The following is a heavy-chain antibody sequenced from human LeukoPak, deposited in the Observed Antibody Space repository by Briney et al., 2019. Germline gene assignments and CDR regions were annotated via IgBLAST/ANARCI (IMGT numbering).Heavy chain of an antibody. J-gene: IGHJ3*02. CDR1: GGSISSYY. D-gene: IGHD3-22*01. V-gene: IGHV4-59*01. CDR3: ARVYYDSSGAFDI. Sequence: SETLSLTCTVSGGSISSYYWSWIRQPPGKGLEWIGYIYYSGSTNYNPSLKSRVTISVDTSKNQFSLKLSSVTAADTAVYYCARVYYDSSGAFDIWGKGQWSPSLQ. CDR2: IYYSGST.